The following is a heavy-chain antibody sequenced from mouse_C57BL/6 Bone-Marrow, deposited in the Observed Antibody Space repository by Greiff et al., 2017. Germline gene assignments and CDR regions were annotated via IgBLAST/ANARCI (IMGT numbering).Heavy chain of an antibody. Sequence: QVQLQQPGAELVKPGASVKMSCKASGYTFTSYWITWVKQRPGQGLEWIGDIYPTSGRTNYNEKFKSKAILTVDTSSNTAYMQLRGLTSENSAVFYCAKSGPLARSFDYWGQGTTLTVSS. CDR1: GYTFTSYW. J-gene: IGHJ2*01. CDR3: AKSGPLARSFDY. CDR2: IYPTSGRT. V-gene: IGHV1-55*01. D-gene: IGHD3-1*01.